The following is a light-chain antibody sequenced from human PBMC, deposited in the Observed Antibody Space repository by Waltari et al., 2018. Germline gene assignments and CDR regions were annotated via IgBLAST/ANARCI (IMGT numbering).Light chain of an antibody. V-gene: IGLV2-11*01. J-gene: IGLJ3*02. CDR2: DVS. CDR3: CSYAGRYTWV. Sequence: QSALTQPRSVSGSPGQSVTISCTGTSSDVGGYNYVSWFQQHPGKAPKLMIHDVSKRPSGFPDLFSGSKSGNTASLTISGLQADDETDYYCCSYAGRYTWVFGGGTKLTVL. CDR1: SSDVGGYNY.